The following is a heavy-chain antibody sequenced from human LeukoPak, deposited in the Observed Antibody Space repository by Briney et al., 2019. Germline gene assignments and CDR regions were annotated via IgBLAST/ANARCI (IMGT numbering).Heavy chain of an antibody. CDR3: ARGTTRLYYYDSSGYYSDFDY. Sequence: ASVKVSCKVSGYTLTELSMHWVRQAPGKGLEWMGGFDPEDGETIYAQKFQGRVTMTTDTSTSTAYMELRSLRSDDTAVYYCARGTTRLYYYDSSGYYSDFDYWGQGTLVTVSS. D-gene: IGHD3-22*01. CDR2: FDPEDGET. J-gene: IGHJ4*02. CDR1: GYTLTELS. V-gene: IGHV1-24*01.